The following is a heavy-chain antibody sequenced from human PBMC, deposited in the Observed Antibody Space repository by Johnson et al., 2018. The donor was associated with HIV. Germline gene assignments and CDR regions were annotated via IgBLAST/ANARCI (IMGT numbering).Heavy chain of an antibody. Sequence: VQLVESGGGLVRPGGSLSLSCAASGFTFTNAWMSWVRQGPGKGLEWVGRIKSKTDGGTTDYAAPVKGRFTISRDDSKNTLYLQMNSLRPEDTAVYYCAKDLLSSSWVHDAFDIWGQGTMVTVSS. V-gene: IGHV3-15*01. D-gene: IGHD6-13*01. J-gene: IGHJ3*02. CDR2: IKSKTDGGTT. CDR3: AKDLLSSSWVHDAFDI. CDR1: GFTFTNAW.